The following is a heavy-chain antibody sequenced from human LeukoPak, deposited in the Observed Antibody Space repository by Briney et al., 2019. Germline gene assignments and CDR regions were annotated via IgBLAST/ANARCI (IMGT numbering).Heavy chain of an antibody. CDR1: GFTFTNYL. D-gene: IGHD2-8*02. CDR2: IAPSVDTT. Sequence: ASVKIACKSFGFTFTNYLLHWVRQAPGQGLEWVGRIAPSVDTTNYAQKFRGRVTMTRDTSTSTVYMELSSLRSDDTAIYYCVREESGGYFDYWGQGTLVSVSS. J-gene: IGHJ4*02. V-gene: IGHV1-46*01. CDR3: VREESGGYFDY.